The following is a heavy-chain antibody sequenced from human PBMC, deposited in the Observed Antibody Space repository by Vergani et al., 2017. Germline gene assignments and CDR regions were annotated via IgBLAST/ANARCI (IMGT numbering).Heavy chain of an antibody. D-gene: IGHD6-13*01. J-gene: IGHJ4*02. CDR2: ISGSGGST. CDR1: GFTFSSYA. Sequence: EVQLLESGGGLVQPGGSLRLSCAASGFTFSSYAMSWVRQAPGKGLEWVSAISGSGGSTYYADSVKGRFTISRDNSKNTLYLQMNSLRAEDTAVYYCARGMIGRLAAAGTKDYWGQGTLVTVSS. CDR3: ARGMIGRLAAAGTKDY. V-gene: IGHV3-23*01.